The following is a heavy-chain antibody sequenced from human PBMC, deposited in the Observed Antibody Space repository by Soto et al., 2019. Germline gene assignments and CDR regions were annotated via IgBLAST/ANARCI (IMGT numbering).Heavy chain of an antibody. CDR2: ITPSSTYI. CDR1: GFTFSLYS. CDR3: ARGFRPGYDGGYNFFDP. V-gene: IGHV3-21*01. Sequence: EVQLVESGGGLVKPGGSLRLSCAASGFTFSLYSMNWVRRAPGNGLEWVSSITPSSTYIYYANSLKGRFTISRDNARNYLYLQMRSLRAEDTAIYYCARGFRPGYDGGYNFFDPWGQGTLVTVSS. J-gene: IGHJ5*02. D-gene: IGHD5-12*01.